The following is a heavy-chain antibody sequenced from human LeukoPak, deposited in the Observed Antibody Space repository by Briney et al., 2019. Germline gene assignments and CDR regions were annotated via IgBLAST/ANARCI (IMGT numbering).Heavy chain of an antibody. D-gene: IGHD2-2*01. Sequence: ASVKVSCKASGYTFTAYSMHWVRQAPGQGLEWMGWINPNSGGTNYAQKFQARVTMTRDTSISTAYMELSRLRSDDTAVYYYARDLGYCSRNRCLGWFDPWGQGTLVTVSS. V-gene: IGHV1-2*02. CDR1: GYTFTAYS. CDR3: ARDLGYCSRNRCLGWFDP. CDR2: INPNSGGT. J-gene: IGHJ5*02.